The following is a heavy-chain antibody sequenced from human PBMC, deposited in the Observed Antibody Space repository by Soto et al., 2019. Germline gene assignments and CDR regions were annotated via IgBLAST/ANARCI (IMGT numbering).Heavy chain of an antibody. CDR1: GGSFSGYY. Sequence: QVQLQQWGAGLLKPSETLSLTCAVYGGSFSGYYWSWIRQPPGKGLEWIGEINHSGSTNYNPSLKSRVTISVDTSKNQFSLKLSSVTAADTAVYYCARGWGIAAAGRTFDYWGQGTLVTVFS. CDR2: INHSGST. D-gene: IGHD6-13*01. V-gene: IGHV4-34*01. CDR3: ARGWGIAAAGRTFDY. J-gene: IGHJ4*02.